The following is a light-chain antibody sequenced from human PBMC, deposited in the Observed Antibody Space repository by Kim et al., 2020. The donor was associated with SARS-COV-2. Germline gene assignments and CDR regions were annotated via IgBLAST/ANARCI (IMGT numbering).Light chain of an antibody. CDR1: RSNIGNNP. Sequence: QSVLTQPPSVSAAPGHKVTISCSGSRSNIGNNPVSWYQQFPGTAPRLITYDNDKLPSGIPDRFSSSKSGTSATLGITGLRTGDEADYYCATWDSSLSVGVFGGGTQLTVL. CDR2: DND. J-gene: IGLJ3*02. V-gene: IGLV1-51*01. CDR3: ATWDSSLSVGV.